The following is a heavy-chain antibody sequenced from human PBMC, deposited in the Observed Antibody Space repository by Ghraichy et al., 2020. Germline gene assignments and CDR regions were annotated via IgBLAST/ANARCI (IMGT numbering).Heavy chain of an antibody. CDR2: INHSGST. CDR1: GGSFSGYY. J-gene: IGHJ4*02. V-gene: IGHV4-34*01. D-gene: IGHD3-16*02. Sequence: SETLSLTCAVYGGSFSGYYWSWIRQPPGKGLEWIGEINHSGSTHYNPSLKTRVTISEDTSKNQFSLKLSSVTAADTAVYYCARLGGPMITSGGIIALYYFDYWGQGTLVTVSS. CDR3: ARLGGPMITSGGIIALYYFDY.